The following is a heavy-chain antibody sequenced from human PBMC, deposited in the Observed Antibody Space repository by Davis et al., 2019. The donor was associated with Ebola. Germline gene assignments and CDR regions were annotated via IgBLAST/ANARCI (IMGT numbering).Heavy chain of an antibody. CDR3: AREVGTTFRGLEYYFDY. CDR1: AITFSSYA. D-gene: IGHD3-10*01. V-gene: IGHV3-48*04. CDR2: ISSSGSTI. J-gene: IGHJ4*02. Sequence: GSLRLSCADSAITFSSYAMTWIRQAPGKGLEWVSYISSSGSTIYYADSVKGRFTISRDNAKNSLYLQMNSLRAEDTAVYYCAREVGTTFRGLEYYFDYWGQGTLVTVSP.